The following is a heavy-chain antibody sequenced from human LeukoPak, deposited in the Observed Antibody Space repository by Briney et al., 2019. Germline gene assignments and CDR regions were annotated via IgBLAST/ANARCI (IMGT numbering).Heavy chain of an antibody. CDR3: TRQAAYSSGSYEN. CDR1: GFTFSGSA. Sequence: GGSLRLSCAASGFTFSGSAMHGVRQASGKGLEWVGRIRSKANSYATAYAASVKGRFTISRDDSKNTAYLQMNSLKTEDTAVYYCTRQAAYSSGSYENWGQGTLVTVSS. D-gene: IGHD6-19*01. V-gene: IGHV3-73*01. J-gene: IGHJ4*02. CDR2: IRSKANSYAT.